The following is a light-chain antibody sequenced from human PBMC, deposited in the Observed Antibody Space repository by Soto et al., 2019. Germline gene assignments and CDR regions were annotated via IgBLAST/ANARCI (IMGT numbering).Light chain of an antibody. J-gene: IGLJ7*01. CDR1: SSDVGSYKL. CDR2: EVS. V-gene: IGLV2-23*02. CDR3: CSYAGTSTHTV. Sequence: QSALTQPASVSGSPGQSITISCTGTSSDVGSYKLVSWYQQHPGKAPKLMISEVSKRPSGISDRFSGSKSGSTASLTISGLQAEDAADYYCCSYAGTSTHTVFGGGTQPTVL.